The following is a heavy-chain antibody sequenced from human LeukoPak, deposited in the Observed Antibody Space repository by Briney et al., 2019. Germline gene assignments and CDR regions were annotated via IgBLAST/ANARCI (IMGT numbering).Heavy chain of an antibody. Sequence: PSETLSLTCTVSGGSISIISYYWGGIRQPPGKGLEGIGSIYYSGSTYYNPSLKSRVTISVDTSKNQFSLKLSSVTAADTAVYYCARYHYYGSGIDYWGQGTLVTVSS. J-gene: IGHJ4*02. CDR2: IYYSGST. CDR3: ARYHYYGSGIDY. CDR1: GGSISIISYY. V-gene: IGHV4-39*07. D-gene: IGHD3-10*01.